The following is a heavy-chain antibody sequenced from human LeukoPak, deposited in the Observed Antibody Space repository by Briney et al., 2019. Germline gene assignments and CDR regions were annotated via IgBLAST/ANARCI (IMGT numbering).Heavy chain of an antibody. CDR3: ARDPLNGYSSGSFNWFDP. D-gene: IGHD6-19*01. Sequence: AASVKVSCKASGYTFTGYYMHWVRQAPGQGLEWMGWINPNSGGTNYAQKFQGRVTMTRDTSISTAYMELSRLRSDDTAVYYCARDPLNGYSSGSFNWFDPWGQGTLVTVSS. CDR2: INPNSGGT. V-gene: IGHV1-2*02. CDR1: GYTFTGYY. J-gene: IGHJ5*02.